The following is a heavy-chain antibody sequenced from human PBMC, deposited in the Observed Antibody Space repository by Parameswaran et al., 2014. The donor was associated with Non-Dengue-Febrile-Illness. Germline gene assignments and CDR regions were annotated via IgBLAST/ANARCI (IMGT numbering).Heavy chain of an antibody. V-gene: IGHV3-74*01. CDR2: INSDGSST. CDR3: ATVAVAVNDAFDI. J-gene: IGHJ3*02. D-gene: IGHD6-19*01. Sequence: VRQAPGKGLVWVSRINSDGSSTSYADSVKGRFTISRDNAKNTLYLQMNSLRAEDTAVYYCATVAVAVNDAFDIWGQGTMVTVSS.